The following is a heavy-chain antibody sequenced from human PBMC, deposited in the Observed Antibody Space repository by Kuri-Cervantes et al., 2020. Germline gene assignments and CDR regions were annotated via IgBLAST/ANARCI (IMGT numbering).Heavy chain of an antibody. CDR3: ARGGDYYGSGSYYFDY. CDR2: IYHSGST. CDR1: GGSISSGGYS. J-gene: IGHJ4*02. D-gene: IGHD3-10*01. Sequence: SETLSLTCTVSGGSISSGGYSWSWIRQPPGKGLEWIGYIYHSGSTYYNPSPKSRVTVSVDRSKNQFSLKLSSVTAADTAVYYCARGGDYYGSGSYYFDYWGQGTLVTVSS. V-gene: IGHV4-30-2*01.